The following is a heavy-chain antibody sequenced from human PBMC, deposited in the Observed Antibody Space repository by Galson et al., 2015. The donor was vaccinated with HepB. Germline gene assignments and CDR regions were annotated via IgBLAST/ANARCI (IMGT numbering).Heavy chain of an antibody. V-gene: IGHV1-18*01. J-gene: IGHJ6*02. CDR3: ARVHSSSWYSDYGMDV. Sequence: SCKASGYTFTSYGISWVRQAPGQGLEWMGWISAYNGNTNYAQKLQGRVTMTTDTSTSTAYMELRSLRSDDTAVYYCARVHSSSWYSDYGMDVWGQGTTVTVSS. D-gene: IGHD6-13*01. CDR2: ISAYNGNT. CDR1: GYTFTSYG.